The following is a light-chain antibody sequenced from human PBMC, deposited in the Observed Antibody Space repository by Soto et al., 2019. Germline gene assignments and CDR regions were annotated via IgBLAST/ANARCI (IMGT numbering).Light chain of an antibody. Sequence: QSALTQPRSVSGSPGQSVTISCTGTSSDVGGYNYVSWYQLHPGKAPKLMIYDVSKRPSGVPDRFSGSKSGNTASLTISGLQAEDEADYYCCSYAGTYSDVFGTGTKLTVL. CDR1: SSDVGGYNY. J-gene: IGLJ1*01. CDR3: CSYAGTYSDV. CDR2: DVS. V-gene: IGLV2-11*01.